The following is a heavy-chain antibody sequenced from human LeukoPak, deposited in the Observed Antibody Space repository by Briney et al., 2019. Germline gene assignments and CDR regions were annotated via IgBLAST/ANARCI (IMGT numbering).Heavy chain of an antibody. Sequence: GGSLRLSCAASGFTFSSYWMSWVRQAPGKGLEWVANINPDGTDKKYVDSVKGRFTISRDNAKNSLYVQMNSLRVEDTAMYYCVREGGSGWYSGWFDPWGRGTLVTVSS. D-gene: IGHD6-19*01. J-gene: IGHJ5*02. CDR3: VREGGSGWYSGWFDP. CDR2: INPDGTDK. CDR1: GFTFSSYW. V-gene: IGHV3-7*01.